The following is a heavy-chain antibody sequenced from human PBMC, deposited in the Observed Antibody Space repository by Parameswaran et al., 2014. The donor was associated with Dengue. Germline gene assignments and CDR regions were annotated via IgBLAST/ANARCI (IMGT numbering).Heavy chain of an antibody. CDR2: ISGSGGST. CDR3: AKAELFTMTMDY. V-gene: IGHV3-23*01. Sequence: WIRQPPGKGLEWVSAISGSGGSTYYADSVKGRFTISRDNSKNTLYLQMNSLRAEDTAVYYCAKAELFTMTMDYWGQGTLVTVSS. D-gene: IGHD3-22*01. J-gene: IGHJ4*02.